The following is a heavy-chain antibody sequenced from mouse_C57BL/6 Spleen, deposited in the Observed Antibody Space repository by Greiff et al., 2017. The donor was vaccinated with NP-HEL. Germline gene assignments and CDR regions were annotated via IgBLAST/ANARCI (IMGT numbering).Heavy chain of an antibody. V-gene: IGHV1-15*01. Sequence: VQLQQSGAELVRPGASVTLSCKASGYTFTDYEMHWVKQTPVHGLEWIGAIDPETGGTAYNQKFKGKAILTADKSSSTAYMELRSLTSEDSAVYYCTRGGRGFDYWGRGTTLTVSS. CDR2: IDPETGGT. CDR1: GYTFTDYE. J-gene: IGHJ2*01. CDR3: TRGGRGFDY.